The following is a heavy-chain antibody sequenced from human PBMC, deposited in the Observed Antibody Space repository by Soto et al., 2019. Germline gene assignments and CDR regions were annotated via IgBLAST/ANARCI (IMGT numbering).Heavy chain of an antibody. CDR2: INPNSGGT. Sequence: ASVKVSCKASGYTFTGYYMHWVRQAPGQGLEWMGWINPNSGGTNYAQKFQGRVTMTRDTSISTAYMEPSRLRSDDTAVYYCASWESVVVPAAIGEWGNWFDPWGQGTLVTVSS. CDR1: GYTFTGYY. V-gene: IGHV1-2*02. J-gene: IGHJ5*02. D-gene: IGHD2-2*02. CDR3: ASWESVVVPAAIGEWGNWFDP.